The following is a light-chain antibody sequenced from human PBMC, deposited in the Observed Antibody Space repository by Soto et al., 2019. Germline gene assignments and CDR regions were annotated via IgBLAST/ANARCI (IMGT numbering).Light chain of an antibody. J-gene: IGLJ3*02. V-gene: IGLV2-14*01. CDR1: STDVGGYNY. CDR2: EVS. Sequence: QSALTQPASVSGSPGQTIAISCTGTSTDVGGYNYVCWYQQHPGKAPKLMIYEVSNRPSGVSNRFSGAKSGNTASLTISGRQAEDEADYYCSSDTSDSTLVFGGGTKVTVL. CDR3: SSDTSDSTLV.